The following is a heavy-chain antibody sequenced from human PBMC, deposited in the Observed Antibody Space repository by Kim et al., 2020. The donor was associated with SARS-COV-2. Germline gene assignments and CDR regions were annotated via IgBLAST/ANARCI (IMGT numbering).Heavy chain of an antibody. Sequence: GGSLRLSCAASGFTFSSYGMHWVRQAPGKGLEWVAVISYDGSNKYYADSVKGRFTISRDNSKNTLYLQMNSLRAEDTAVYYCAKDQGYYDSSGYLSYYFDYWGQGTLVTVSS. V-gene: IGHV3-30*18. CDR1: GFTFSSYG. J-gene: IGHJ4*02. CDR3: AKDQGYYDSSGYLSYYFDY. D-gene: IGHD3-22*01. CDR2: ISYDGSNK.